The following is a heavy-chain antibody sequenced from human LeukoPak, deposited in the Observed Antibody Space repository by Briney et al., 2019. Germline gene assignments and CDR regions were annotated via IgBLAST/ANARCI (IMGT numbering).Heavy chain of an antibody. CDR1: GFTFSSYA. V-gene: IGHV3-23*01. J-gene: IGHJ4*02. CDR3: ATTPPSRYCSSTSCYTLDY. Sequence: GGSLRLSCAASGFTFSSYAMSWVRQAPGKRLEWVSAISGSGGSTYYADSVKGRFTISRDNSKNTLYLQMNSLRAEDTAVYYCATTPPSRYCSSTSCYTLDYWGQGTLVTVSS. D-gene: IGHD2-2*02. CDR2: ISGSGGST.